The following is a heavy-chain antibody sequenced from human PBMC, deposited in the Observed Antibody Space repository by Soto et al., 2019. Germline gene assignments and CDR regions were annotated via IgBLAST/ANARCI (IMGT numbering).Heavy chain of an antibody. CDR2: INHSGST. CDR1: GGSFSGYY. V-gene: IGHV4-34*01. CDR3: ARGGRYCSGCSCYYSPLRYYYYGMDV. J-gene: IGHJ6*02. D-gene: IGHD2-15*01. Sequence: QVQLQQWGAGLLKPSETLSLTCAVYGGSFSGYYWSWIRQPPVKGPAWIGDINHSGSTNYNPSLKSRVTLAVDTYDTQSSLKVSSVTSGDTAVYYCARGGRYCSGCSCYYSPLRYYYYGMDVWGQGTTVTVS.